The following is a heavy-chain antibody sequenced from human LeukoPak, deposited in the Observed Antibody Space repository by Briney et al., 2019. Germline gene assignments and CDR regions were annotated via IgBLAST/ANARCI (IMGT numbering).Heavy chain of an antibody. CDR2: INHSGST. Sequence: SETLSLTCAVYGGSFSGYYWSWIRQPPGKGLEWIGEINHSGSTNYNPSLKSRVTISVDTSKNQLSLKLSSVTAADTAVYYCARLPGYSSSWYGYYYMDVWGKGTTVTVSS. CDR3: ARLPGYSSSWYGYYYMDV. CDR1: GGSFSGYY. D-gene: IGHD6-13*01. J-gene: IGHJ6*03. V-gene: IGHV4-34*01.